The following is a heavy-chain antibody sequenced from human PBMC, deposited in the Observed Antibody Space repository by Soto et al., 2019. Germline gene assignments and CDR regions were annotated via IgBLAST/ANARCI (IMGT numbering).Heavy chain of an antibody. J-gene: IGHJ4*02. D-gene: IGHD6-6*01. V-gene: IGHV4-30-4*01. Sequence: PSETLSLTCTVSGGSISSDDYYWSWIRQPPGKGLEWIGYIYYNGRTDYNPSPKSRVIISIDTSKNQFSLNLNSVSAADTAVYYCARDRSNSPDYFDYWGQGTLVTVSS. CDR3: ARDRSNSPDYFDY. CDR1: GGSISSDDYY. CDR2: IYYNGRT.